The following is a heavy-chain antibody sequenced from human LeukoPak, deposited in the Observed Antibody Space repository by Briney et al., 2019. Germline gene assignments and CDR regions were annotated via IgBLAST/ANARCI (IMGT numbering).Heavy chain of an antibody. D-gene: IGHD2-2*01. J-gene: IGHJ4*02. Sequence: PGGSLRLSCAASGFSFSSYGMKWVRQAPGKGLEWVAVISHDGTVKYYADSVRGRFTISRDDSTTTLILQMNSLRVEDTAVYFCAKEGSEFSSSFLDYWGQGTLVTVSS. CDR3: AKEGSEFSSSFLDY. V-gene: IGHV3-30*18. CDR1: GFSFSSYG. CDR2: ISHDGTVK.